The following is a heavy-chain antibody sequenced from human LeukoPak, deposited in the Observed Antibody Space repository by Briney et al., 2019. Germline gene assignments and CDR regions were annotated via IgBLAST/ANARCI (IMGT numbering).Heavy chain of an antibody. D-gene: IGHD6-19*01. V-gene: IGHV3-30*18. CDR3: AKEVRVAVAGDAFDI. J-gene: IGHJ3*02. CDR1: GFTFSTYG. CDR2: ISYDESNK. Sequence: QPGGSLRLSCAASGFTFSTYGMHWVRQAPGKGLEWLTVISYDESNKYYADSVKGRFTISRDNSKNTLYLQMNSLRAEDTAVYYCAKEVRVAVAGDAFDIWSQGTMVTVSS.